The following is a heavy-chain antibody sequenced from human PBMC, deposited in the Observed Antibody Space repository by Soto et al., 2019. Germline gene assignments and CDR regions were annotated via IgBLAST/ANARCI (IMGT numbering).Heavy chain of an antibody. D-gene: IGHD3-16*02. CDR3: ARAEYEYVWGSYQGLGGMDV. CDR2: IIPIFGTA. V-gene: IGHV1-69*13. J-gene: IGHJ6*02. CDR1: GGTFSSYA. Sequence: SVKVSCKASGGTFSSYAISWVRQAPGQGLEWMGGIIPIFGTANYAQKFQGRVTITADESTSTAYMELSSLRSEDTAVYYCARAEYEYVWGSYQGLGGMDVWGQGTTVTVSS.